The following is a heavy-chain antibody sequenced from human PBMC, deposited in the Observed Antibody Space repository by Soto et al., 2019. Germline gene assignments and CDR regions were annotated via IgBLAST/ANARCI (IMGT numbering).Heavy chain of an antibody. CDR3: ARESAEYYYDSSGYLKAYYYFGMDV. J-gene: IGHJ6*02. Sequence: SETLSLTCTVSGGSISSGGYYWSWIRQHPGKGLEWIGYIYYSGSTYYNPSLKSRVTISVDTSKNQFSLKLSSVTAADTAVYYCARESAEYYYDSSGYLKAYYYFGMDVWGQGTTVTVSS. CDR1: GGSISSGGYY. V-gene: IGHV4-31*03. CDR2: IYYSGST. D-gene: IGHD3-22*01.